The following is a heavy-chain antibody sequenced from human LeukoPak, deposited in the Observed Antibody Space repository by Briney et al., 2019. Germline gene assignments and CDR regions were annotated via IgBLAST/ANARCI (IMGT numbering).Heavy chain of an antibody. CDR3: ARASWEDIVVVPAALYPDDCYGMDV. D-gene: IGHD2-2*01. J-gene: IGHJ6*02. V-gene: IGHV3-20*04. Sequence: GGSLRLSCAASGFTFDDYGMSWVRQAPGKGLEWVSGINWNGGSTGYADSVKGRFTISRDNAKNSLYLQMNSLRAEDTALYYCARASWEDIVVVPAALYPDDCYGMDVWGQGTTVTVSS. CDR1: GFTFDDYG. CDR2: INWNGGST.